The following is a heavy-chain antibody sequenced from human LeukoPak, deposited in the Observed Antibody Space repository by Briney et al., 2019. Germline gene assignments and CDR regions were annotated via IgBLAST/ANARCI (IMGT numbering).Heavy chain of an antibody. D-gene: IGHD1-7*01. V-gene: IGHV3-30*18. CDR1: EFTFSTYG. J-gene: IGHJ5*02. Sequence: GGSLRLSCAASEFTFSTYGVHWVRQAPGKGLGWGAVILYDGSYKFYADSVKGRFTISRDNSKSTLYLQMNTLRTEDTALYYCAKDISNSNSRNFDPWGQGTLVPVSS. CDR2: ILYDGSYK. CDR3: AKDISNSNSRNFDP.